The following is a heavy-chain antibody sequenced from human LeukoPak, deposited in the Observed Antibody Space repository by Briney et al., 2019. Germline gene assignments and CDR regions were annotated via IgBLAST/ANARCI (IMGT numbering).Heavy chain of an antibody. CDR3: AGGLWFGGYYFDY. V-gene: IGHV1-2*02. Sequence: RASVKVSCKASGYTFTGYYMHWVRQAPGQGLEWMGWINPNSGGTNYAQKFQGRVTMTRDTSISTAYMELSRLRSDDTAVYYCAGGLWFGGYYFDYWGQGTLVTVPS. D-gene: IGHD3-10*01. CDR1: GYTFTGYY. J-gene: IGHJ4*02. CDR2: INPNSGGT.